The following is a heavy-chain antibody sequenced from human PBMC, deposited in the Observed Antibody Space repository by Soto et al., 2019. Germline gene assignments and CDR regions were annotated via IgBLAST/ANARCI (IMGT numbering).Heavy chain of an antibody. CDR2: IYHSGST. J-gene: IGHJ6*02. Sequence: QLQLQESGSGLVKPSQTLSLTCAVSGGSISSGGYSWSWIRQPPGKGLEWIGYIYHSGSTYYNPSLKSRGTIAVDMSKNQYAQKLSSVTAADTAGYFCAREGNYYYGMDVWGQGNTSTVSS. CDR1: GGSISSGGYS. CDR3: AREGNYYYGMDV. V-gene: IGHV4-30-2*01.